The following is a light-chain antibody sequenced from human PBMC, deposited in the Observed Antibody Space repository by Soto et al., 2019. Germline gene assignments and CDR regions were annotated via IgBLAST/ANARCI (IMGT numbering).Light chain of an antibody. CDR2: GNS. V-gene: IGLV1-40*01. CDR3: QSDDSSLSGSIV. Sequence: QAVVTQPPTVSGAPGQRVTISCTGSSSNIGAGYDVHWYQQLPGTAPKLLIYGNSNRPSGVPDRFSGSKSGTSASLAITGLQAEDEADYYCQSDDSSLSGSIVFGTGTKVTVL. J-gene: IGLJ1*01. CDR1: SSNIGAGYD.